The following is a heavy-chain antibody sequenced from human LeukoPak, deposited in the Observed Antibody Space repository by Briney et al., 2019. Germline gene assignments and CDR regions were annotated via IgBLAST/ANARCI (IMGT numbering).Heavy chain of an antibody. CDR2: ISAYNGNT. CDR1: GYTFTSYG. CDR3: ARARYDILTGYLREYYFDY. J-gene: IGHJ4*02. D-gene: IGHD3-9*01. V-gene: IGHV1-18*01. Sequence: GASVKVSCKASGYTFTSYGISWVRQAPGQGLEWMGWISAYNGNTNYAQKLQGRVTMTTGTSTSTAYMELGSLRSDDTAVYYCARARYDILTGYLREYYFDYWGQGTLVTVSS.